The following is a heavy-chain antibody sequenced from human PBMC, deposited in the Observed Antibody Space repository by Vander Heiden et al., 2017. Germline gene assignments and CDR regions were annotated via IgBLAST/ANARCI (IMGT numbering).Heavy chain of an antibody. CDR3: ARDANYYDSSGLTDI. V-gene: IGHV1-18*01. D-gene: IGHD3-22*01. CDR2: ISAYNGNT. CDR1: GYTFTSYG. Sequence: QVQLVQSGAEVKKPGASVKVSRQASGYTFTSYGISWVRQAPGQGLEWMGWISAYNGNTNYAQKLQGRVTMTTDTSTSTAYMELRSLRSDDTAVYYCARDANYYDSSGLTDIWGQGTMVTVSS. J-gene: IGHJ3*02.